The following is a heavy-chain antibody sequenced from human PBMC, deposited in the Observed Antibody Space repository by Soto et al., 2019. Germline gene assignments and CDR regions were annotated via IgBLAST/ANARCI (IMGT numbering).Heavy chain of an antibody. CDR1: GGSVSSGSYY. CDR3: ARGSRGSWYSGNWFDP. V-gene: IGHV4-61*01. CDR2: IYYSGST. J-gene: IGHJ5*02. D-gene: IGHD6-13*01. Sequence: SETLSLTCTVSGGSVSSGSYYWSWIRQPPGKGLEWIGYIYYSGSTNYNPSLKSRVTISVDTSKNQFSLKLSSVTAADTAVYYCARGSRGSWYSGNWFDPWGQGTLVTVSS.